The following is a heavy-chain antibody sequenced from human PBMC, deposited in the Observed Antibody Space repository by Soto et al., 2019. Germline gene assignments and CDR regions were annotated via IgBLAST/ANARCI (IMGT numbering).Heavy chain of an antibody. Sequence: GASVKVSCKASGYTFTGYYMHWVRQAPGQGLEWMGGIIPIFGTANYAQKFQGRVTITADKSTSTAYMELSSLRSEDTAVYYCARDSVGYYGMDVWGQGTTVTVSS. CDR3: ARDSVGYYGMDV. V-gene: IGHV1-69*06. CDR2: IIPIFGTA. CDR1: GYTFTGYY. D-gene: IGHD1-26*01. J-gene: IGHJ6*02.